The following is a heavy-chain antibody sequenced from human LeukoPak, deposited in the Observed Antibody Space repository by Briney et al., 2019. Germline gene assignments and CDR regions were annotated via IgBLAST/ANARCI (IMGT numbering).Heavy chain of an antibody. CDR1: GGSLSGYD. Sequence: SETLSLTCVLDGGSLSGYDWTWVRQPPGTGLEWIGQINYGGDTNYNPSLKSRVTISVDTSKNQFSLKVTFVTAADTAVYYCARGLGWQVTPMGLFYMDVWGEGATVIVSS. CDR2: INYGGDT. CDR3: ARGLGWQVTPMGLFYMDV. D-gene: IGHD2-21*02. J-gene: IGHJ6*03. V-gene: IGHV4-34*01.